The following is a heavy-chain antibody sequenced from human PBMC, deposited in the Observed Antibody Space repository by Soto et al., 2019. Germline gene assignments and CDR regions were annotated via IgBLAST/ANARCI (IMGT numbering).Heavy chain of an antibody. CDR2: VSYDGSYK. Sequence: GGSLRLSCAASGFSFSNNAMHWVRQAPGKGLEWVAVVSYDGSYKYYADSVKGRFTISRDNSKNTLYLQMNGLRAEDTAVYYCARRYCSGGTCYSHLDYWGQGTLVTVSS. CDR1: GFSFSNNA. V-gene: IGHV3-30-3*01. J-gene: IGHJ4*02. D-gene: IGHD2-15*01. CDR3: ARRYCSGGTCYSHLDY.